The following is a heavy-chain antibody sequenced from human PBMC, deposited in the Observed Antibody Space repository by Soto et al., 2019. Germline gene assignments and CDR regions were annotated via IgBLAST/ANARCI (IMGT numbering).Heavy chain of an antibody. Sequence: GGSLRLSCAASGFTFDEYGMSWVRQTPGKGLEWVSGINWNGGSTGYADAVKGRFTISRDNAKNFLYLQMISLRAEDTALYHCARGLGYCSGGSCYLDYWGQGTLVTVSS. CDR2: INWNGGST. CDR1: GFTFDEYG. D-gene: IGHD2-15*01. V-gene: IGHV3-20*01. J-gene: IGHJ4*02. CDR3: ARGLGYCSGGSCYLDY.